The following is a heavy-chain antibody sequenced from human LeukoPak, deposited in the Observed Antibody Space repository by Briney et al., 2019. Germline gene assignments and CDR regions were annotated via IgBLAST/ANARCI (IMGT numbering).Heavy chain of an antibody. V-gene: IGHV3-23*01. CDR2: ISGSGGST. J-gene: IGHJ4*02. CDR1: GFTFSSYA. Sequence: GGSLRLSCAASGFTFSSYAMSWVRQAPGKGLGWVSAISGSGGSTYYADSVKGRFTISRDNSKNTLYLQMNSLRAEDTAVYYCAKDGGPSVVVVPVALYDYFDYWGQGTLVTVSS. D-gene: IGHD2-2*01. CDR3: AKDGGPSVVVVPVALYDYFDY.